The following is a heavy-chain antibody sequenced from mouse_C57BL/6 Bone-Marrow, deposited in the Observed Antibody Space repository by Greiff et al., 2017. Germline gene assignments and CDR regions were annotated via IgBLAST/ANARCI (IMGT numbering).Heavy chain of an antibody. D-gene: IGHD2-5*01. CDR3: ARRRSNYAWCAY. V-gene: IGHV1-18*01. CDR1: GYTFTDYN. CDR2: INPNNGGT. J-gene: IGHJ3*01. Sequence: VQLKQSGPELVKPGASVKIPCKASGYTFTDYNMDWVKQSHGKSLEWIGDINPNNGGTIYNQKFKGKATLTVDKSSSTAYMELRSLTSEDTAVYYCARRRSNYAWCAYWGQGTLVTVSA.